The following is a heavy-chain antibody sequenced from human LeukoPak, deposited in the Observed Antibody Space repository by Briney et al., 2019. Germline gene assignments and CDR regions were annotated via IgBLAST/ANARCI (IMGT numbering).Heavy chain of an antibody. J-gene: IGHJ4*02. CDR1: GGSVSSGSYY. CDR3: ARDGRDTAMVPYYFDY. Sequence: SESLSLTCTVSGGSVSSGSYYWSWIRQPPGKGLEWIGYIYYSGSTNYNPSLKSRVTISVDTSNNQLSLKLSSVTAADTAVYYCARDGRDTAMVPYYFDYWGQGTLVTVSS. V-gene: IGHV4-61*01. D-gene: IGHD5-18*01. CDR2: IYYSGST.